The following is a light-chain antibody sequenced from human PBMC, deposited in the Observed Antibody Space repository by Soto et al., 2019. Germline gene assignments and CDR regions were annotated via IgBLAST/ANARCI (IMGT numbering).Light chain of an antibody. Sequence: DIQLTQSPSFLSASVGDRVTITCRASQAINTYLAWYQQKPGKAPNLLIFAASTLQNGVPSRFSGSGSGTEFTVTITSLQPEDFATYYCQQRKSYPITFGQGTRLEIK. V-gene: IGKV1-9*01. CDR2: AAS. J-gene: IGKJ5*01. CDR3: QQRKSYPIT. CDR1: QAINTY.